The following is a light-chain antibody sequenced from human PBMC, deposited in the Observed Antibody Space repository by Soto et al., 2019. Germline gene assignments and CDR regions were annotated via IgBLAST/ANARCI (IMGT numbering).Light chain of an antibody. Sequence: EIVLTQSPGTLSLSPGERATLSCRAIQSVSNNYLAWYQQKPGQAPRLLIFGASTRATGIPARFSGSGSGTEFSLTITSLQSEDFALYYCQQYNNRPPWTFGQGTKVDI. J-gene: IGKJ1*01. CDR3: QQYNNRPPWT. CDR1: QSVSNN. CDR2: GAS. V-gene: IGKV3-15*01.